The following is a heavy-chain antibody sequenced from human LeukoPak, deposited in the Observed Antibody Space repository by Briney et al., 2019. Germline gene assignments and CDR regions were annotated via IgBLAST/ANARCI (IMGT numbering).Heavy chain of an antibody. CDR1: GSPFSDFS. V-gene: IGHV3-23*01. CDR3: AKQSYARSLGE. D-gene: IGHD2-8*01. CDR2: TNSGGTST. Sequence: GGSLRLSCATSGSPFSDFSMSWVRQAPGKGLEWISTTNSGGTSTYYAESVKGRFTISRDNSKNTLYLQMSSLRVEDTAVYYCAKQSYARSLGEGGPGTLVSVSS. J-gene: IGHJ4*02.